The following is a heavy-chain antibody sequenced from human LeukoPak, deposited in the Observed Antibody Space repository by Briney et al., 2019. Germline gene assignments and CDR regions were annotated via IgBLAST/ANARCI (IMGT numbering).Heavy chain of an antibody. J-gene: IGHJ4*02. CDR1: GNSISSGDYY. CDR3: ARASYSYDISGWVPFDY. D-gene: IGHD3-22*01. V-gene: IGHV4-61*02. CDR2: IYTSGST. Sequence: SETLSLTCTVSGNSISSGDYYWGWIRQPAGKGLEWIGRIYTSGSTTYNPSLKSRVTISGDTSKNQFSLRLSSVTAADTAVYYCARASYSYDISGWVPFDYWGQGTLVTVSS.